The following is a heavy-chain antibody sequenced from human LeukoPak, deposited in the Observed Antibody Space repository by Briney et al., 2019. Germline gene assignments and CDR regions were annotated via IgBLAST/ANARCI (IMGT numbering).Heavy chain of an antibody. V-gene: IGHV1-46*01. Sequence: APVKVSCKASGYTFTSYYMHWVRQAPGQGLDWMGIINPSGGSTSYAQKFQGRVTMTRDMSTSTVYMELSSLRSEDTAVYYCAREAMIRGISYYYMDVWGKGTTVTISS. CDR3: AREAMIRGISYYYMDV. D-gene: IGHD3-10*01. J-gene: IGHJ6*03. CDR1: GYTFTSYY. CDR2: INPSGGST.